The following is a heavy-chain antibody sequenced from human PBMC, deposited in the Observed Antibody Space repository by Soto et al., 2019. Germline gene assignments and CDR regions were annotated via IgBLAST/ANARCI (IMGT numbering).Heavy chain of an antibody. J-gene: IGHJ4*02. D-gene: IGHD6-19*01. V-gene: IGHV4-39*01. Sequence: SETLSLTCTVSGGSISSSSYYWGWIRQPPGKGLEWIGSIYYSGSTYYNPSLKSRVTISVDTSKNQFSLKLSSVTAADTAVYYCARHTVLPRALNYSIGWLVRFDYWGQGTLVTVSS. CDR3: ARHTVLPRALNYSIGWLVRFDY. CDR1: GGSISSSSYY. CDR2: IYYSGST.